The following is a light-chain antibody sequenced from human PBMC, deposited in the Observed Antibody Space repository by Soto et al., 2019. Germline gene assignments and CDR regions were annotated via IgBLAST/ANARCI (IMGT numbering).Light chain of an antibody. CDR1: QSVSSN. J-gene: IGKJ1*01. CDR2: GVS. V-gene: IGKV3-15*01. CDR3: HQYNNWPPA. Sequence: IVMTQSPATLSVSPGERATLSCRASQSVSSNLAWYHQKPGQAPRLLIYGVSTRATGIPARFSGSGTGTEFTLTISSLQSEDFAVYYCHQYNNWPPAFGQGTKVEIK.